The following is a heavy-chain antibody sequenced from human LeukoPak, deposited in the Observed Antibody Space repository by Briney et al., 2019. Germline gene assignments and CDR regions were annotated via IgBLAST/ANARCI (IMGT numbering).Heavy chain of an antibody. CDR2: TYYRSKWYN. D-gene: IGHD2-2*01. J-gene: IGHJ2*01. CDR3: ARATIVVVPAAVFNWYFVL. Sequence: SQTLSLTCAISGDSVSSNSAAWNWIRQSPSRGLEWLGRTYYRSKWYNDYAVSVKSRITINPDTSKNQFSLQLNSVTPEDTAVYYCARATIVVVPAAVFNWYFVLWGRGTLVTVSS. CDR1: GDSVSSNSAA. V-gene: IGHV6-1*01.